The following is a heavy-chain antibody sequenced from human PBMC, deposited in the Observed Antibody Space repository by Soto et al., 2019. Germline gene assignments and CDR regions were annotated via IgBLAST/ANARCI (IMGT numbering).Heavy chain of an antibody. CDR1: GGSISSYY. CDR2: IYYSGST. D-gene: IGHD3-3*01. J-gene: IGHJ6*03. V-gene: IGHV4-59*08. Sequence: SETLSLTCTVSGGSISSYYWSWIRQPPGKGLEWIGYIYYSGSTNYNPSLKSRVTISVDTSKNQFSLKLSSVTAADTAVYYCARHHYDFWSGFPKRDYYSYMDAWGKETRFTASS. CDR3: ARHHYDFWSGFPKRDYYSYMDA.